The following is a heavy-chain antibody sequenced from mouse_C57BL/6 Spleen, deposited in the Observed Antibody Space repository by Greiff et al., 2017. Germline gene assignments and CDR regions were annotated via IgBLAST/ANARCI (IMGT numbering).Heavy chain of an antibody. D-gene: IGHD1-1*01. CDR1: GYTFTDYY. J-gene: IGHJ4*01. Sequence: EVKLMESGPVLVKPGASVKMSCKASGYTFTDYYMNWVKQSHGKSLEWIGVINPYNGGTSYNQKFKGKATLTVDKSSSTAYMELNSLTSEDSAVYYCARFSYDYAMDYWGQGTSVTVSS. V-gene: IGHV1-19*01. CDR2: INPYNGGT. CDR3: ARFSYDYAMDY.